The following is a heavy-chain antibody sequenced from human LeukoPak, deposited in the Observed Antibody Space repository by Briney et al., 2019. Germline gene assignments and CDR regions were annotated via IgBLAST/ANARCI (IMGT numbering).Heavy chain of an antibody. CDR3: ARDFVGATKGGIYNWFDP. Sequence: SETLSLTCTVSGGSISSGSYYRSWIRQPAGKGLGWIGRIYTSGSTNYNPSLKSRVTISVDTSKNQFSLKLSSVTAADTAVYYCARDFVGATKGGIYNWFDPWGQGTLVTVSS. CDR2: IYTSGST. CDR1: GGSISSGSYY. D-gene: IGHD1-26*01. V-gene: IGHV4-61*02. J-gene: IGHJ5*02.